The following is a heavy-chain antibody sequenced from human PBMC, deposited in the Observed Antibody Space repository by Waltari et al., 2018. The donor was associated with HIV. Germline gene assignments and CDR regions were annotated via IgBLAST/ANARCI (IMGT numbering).Heavy chain of an antibody. D-gene: IGHD5-12*01. V-gene: IGHV3-23*04. CDR1: GVTFRTHA. CDR3: AKDFDTSGLPYVVIDS. Sequence: EVQLVQSGGGLVQPGGSLRLSCESSGVTFRTHAIIWVRQAPGKGLEWVSTISCSGSHTYNADSAKGRFTISRDNAENKLFLQMSRLRVEDSVLYYCAKDFDTSGLPYVVIDSWGQGTLVTVSS. CDR2: ISCSGSHT. J-gene: IGHJ4*02.